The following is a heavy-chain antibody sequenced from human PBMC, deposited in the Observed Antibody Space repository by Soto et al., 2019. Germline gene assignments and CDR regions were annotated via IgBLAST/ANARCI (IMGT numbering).Heavy chain of an antibody. D-gene: IGHD3-3*01. V-gene: IGHV1-18*01. CDR3: ARDRGVVTSTLYYYHYGMDV. Sequence: ASVKVSCKASGYTFTSYGISWVRQAPGQGLEWMGWISAYNGNTNYAQKLQGRVTMTTDTSTSTAYMELRSLRSDDTAVYYCARDRGVVTSTLYYYHYGMDVWGQGTTVTGSS. J-gene: IGHJ6*02. CDR2: ISAYNGNT. CDR1: GYTFTSYG.